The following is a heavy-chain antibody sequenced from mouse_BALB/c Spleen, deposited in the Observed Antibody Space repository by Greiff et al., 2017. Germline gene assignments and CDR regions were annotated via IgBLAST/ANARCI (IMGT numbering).Heavy chain of an antibody. CDR3: ARDSAAGFAY. CDR1: GFTFTDYY. CDR2: IRNKANGYTT. Sequence: EVKLVESGGGLVQPGGSLRLSCATSGFTFTDYYMSWVRQPPGKALEWLGFIRNKANGYTTEYSASVKGRFTISRDNSQSILYLQMNTLRAEDSATYYCARDSAAGFAYWGQGTLVTVSA. J-gene: IGHJ3*01. V-gene: IGHV7-3*02.